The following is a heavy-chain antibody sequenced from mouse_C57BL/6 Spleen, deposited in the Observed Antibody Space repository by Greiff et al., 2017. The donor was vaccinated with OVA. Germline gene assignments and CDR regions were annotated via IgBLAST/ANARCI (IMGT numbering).Heavy chain of an antibody. V-gene: IGHV1-76*01. D-gene: IGHD1-2*01. CDR3: ARSVLREAFAY. CDR2: IYPGSGNT. Sequence: QVQLQQSGAELVRPGASVKLSCKASGYTFTDYYINWVKQRPGQGLEWIARIYPGSGNTYYNEKFKGKATLTAEKSSSTAYMQLSSLTSEDSAVYFCARSVLREAFAYWGQGTLVTVSA. J-gene: IGHJ3*01. CDR1: GYTFTDYY.